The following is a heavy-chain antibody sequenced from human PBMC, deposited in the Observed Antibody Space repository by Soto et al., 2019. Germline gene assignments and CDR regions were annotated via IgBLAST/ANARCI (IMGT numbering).Heavy chain of an antibody. Sequence: QVQLVQSGAEVKKPGSSVKVSCKVSGGTFSRFAVTWVRQAPGQGLEWMGGIIPIFGTANYAQKVQGRVSINADESTSTVYMELSSLKSEDTAVDYCARPSGGRIRYLEPFDYWGQGTQVTVSS. V-gene: IGHV1-69*01. CDR1: GGTFSRFA. CDR2: IIPIFGTA. CDR3: ARPSGGRIRYLEPFDY. D-gene: IGHD3-3*01. J-gene: IGHJ4*02.